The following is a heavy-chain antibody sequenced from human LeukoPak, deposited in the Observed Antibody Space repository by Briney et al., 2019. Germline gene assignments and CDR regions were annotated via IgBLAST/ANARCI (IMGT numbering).Heavy chain of an antibody. CDR1: GYTFTSYY. CDR3: ARNGGGMDV. Sequence: ASVKVSCKASGYTFTSYYIRWVRQAPGQRLEWMGWIKVDNGSPKYAQNFQGRVTITRDTSASTSYMELTSLTSDDTAVYYCARNGGGMDVWGQGTTVTVSS. J-gene: IGHJ6*02. V-gene: IGHV1-3*01. D-gene: IGHD3-10*01. CDR2: IKVDNGSP.